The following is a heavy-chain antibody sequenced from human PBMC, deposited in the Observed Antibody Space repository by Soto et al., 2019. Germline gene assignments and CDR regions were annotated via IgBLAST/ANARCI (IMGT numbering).Heavy chain of an antibody. V-gene: IGHV3-23*01. D-gene: IGHD3-10*01. CDR1: GFTFSAYA. J-gene: IGHJ4*02. CDR2: ISGSSGST. CDR3: SKDRAYGSGSSAGTVLDY. Sequence: PGGCLRLSCAGSGFTFSAYAMTWVRQATGMGLEWVSTISGSSGSTYYADSVKVRFTISRDNPKNTLYLQMNSLRAEDTAVYYCSKDRAYGSGSSAGTVLDYWGQGTLVTVSS.